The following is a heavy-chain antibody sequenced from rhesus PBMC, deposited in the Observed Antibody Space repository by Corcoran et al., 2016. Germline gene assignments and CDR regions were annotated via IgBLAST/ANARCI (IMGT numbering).Heavy chain of an antibody. V-gene: IGHV4-169*02. D-gene: IGHD5-12*01. CDR2: IYGSGSRP. CDR1: GGSISSSY. CDR3: ASGLSYSPLDY. J-gene: IGHJ4*01. Sequence: QLQLQESGPGLVKPSETLSVTCAVSGGSISSSYWSWISQAPGKGLEWIGYIYGSGSRPNYNPPPKSRVTRSVDTSKNPLSLKLSSVTAADTAVYYCASGLSYSPLDYWGQGVLVTVSS.